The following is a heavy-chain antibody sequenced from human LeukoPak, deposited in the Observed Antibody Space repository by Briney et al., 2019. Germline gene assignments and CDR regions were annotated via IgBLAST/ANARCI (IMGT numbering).Heavy chain of an antibody. D-gene: IGHD4-11*01. CDR2: FNPNSCGR. J-gene: IGHJ6*02. Sequence: GSSVKVSFKGSVYTFTVYYMHWVRQAPGQGLGWMGWFNPNSCGRKYAQKFQGRVTRTRDTSISTAYMEKSSLRSDDTAVDYCARVSNSGPPPGSYYGMDAWGQGTTVTVSS. CDR3: ARVSNSGPPPGSYYGMDA. CDR1: VYTFTVYY. V-gene: IGHV1-2*02.